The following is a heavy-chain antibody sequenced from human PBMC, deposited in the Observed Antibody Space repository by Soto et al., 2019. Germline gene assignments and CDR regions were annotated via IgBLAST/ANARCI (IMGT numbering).Heavy chain of an antibody. CDR2: ISPNSGGT. V-gene: IGHV1-2*02. CDR1: GYSFIAYS. D-gene: IGHD3-3*01. Sequence: QAQLVQSGAEVKKPGASVKVSCKASGYSFIAYSIQWVRQAPGQGLEWMGWISPNSGGTNSSQKFQGRVTMTRDTFIKTVFLELTGLRSGDTAVYYCARDLSSRLLETTHTAGICVWGQGTKVNESS. J-gene: IGHJ6*02. CDR3: ARDLSSRLLETTHTAGICV.